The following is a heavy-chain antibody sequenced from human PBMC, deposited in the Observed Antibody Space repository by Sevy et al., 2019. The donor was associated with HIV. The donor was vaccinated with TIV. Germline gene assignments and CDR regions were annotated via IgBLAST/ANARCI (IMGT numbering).Heavy chain of an antibody. Sequence: ASVKVSCKASGYTFTGYYMHWVRQAPGQGLEWMGWINPDSGGPNYAPKFQGRVTLTWDTSISTAYMELSRLKSDDTAVYYCVRDDRGGYFDYWGQGTLVTVSS. D-gene: IGHD2-15*01. CDR2: INPDSGGP. CDR1: GYTFTGYY. J-gene: IGHJ4*02. V-gene: IGHV1-2*02. CDR3: VRDDRGGYFDY.